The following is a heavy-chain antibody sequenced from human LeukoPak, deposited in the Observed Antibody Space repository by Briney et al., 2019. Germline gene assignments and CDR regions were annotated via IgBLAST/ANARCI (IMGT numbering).Heavy chain of an antibody. Sequence: GGSLRLSCAASGFTFSRYSMNWVRQAPGKGLEWVSSISDTGYYIYYADSVKGRFTISRDNAKNSLFLQMNNLRAEDTAVYYCARDRGDGYPAFDYWGQGTLVTVSS. CDR2: ISDTGYYI. J-gene: IGHJ4*02. CDR1: GFTFSRYS. D-gene: IGHD5-24*01. CDR3: ARDRGDGYPAFDY. V-gene: IGHV3-21*01.